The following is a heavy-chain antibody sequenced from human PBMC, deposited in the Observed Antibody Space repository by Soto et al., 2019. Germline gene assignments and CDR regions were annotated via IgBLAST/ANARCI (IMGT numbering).Heavy chain of an antibody. D-gene: IGHD3-3*01. J-gene: IGHJ6*02. Sequence: GGSLRLSCAASGVTFSSYGMHWVRQAPGKGLEWVAVISYDGSNKYYADSVKGRFTISRDNSKNTLYLQMNSLRAEDTAVYYCAKGPYDFWSGYKGSGYYYYYGMDVWGQGTTVTVSS. CDR2: ISYDGSNK. CDR3: AKGPYDFWSGYKGSGYYYYYGMDV. CDR1: GVTFSSYG. V-gene: IGHV3-30*18.